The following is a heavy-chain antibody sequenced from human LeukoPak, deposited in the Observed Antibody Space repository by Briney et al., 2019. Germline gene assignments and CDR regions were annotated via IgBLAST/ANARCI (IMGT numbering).Heavy chain of an antibody. V-gene: IGHV3-30*02. D-gene: IGHD6-13*01. CDR3: ATLEGSSSLMGYFQH. CDR1: GFTFGSYG. CDR2: IPYDGLNR. J-gene: IGHJ1*01. Sequence: GGSLRLSCAASGFTFGSYGIHWVRQAPGKGLEWVTFIPYDGLNRIYADSVEGRFTVSRDNSKNTLYLQVNSLRAEDTAVYYCATLEGSSSLMGYFQHWGQGTLVTVSS.